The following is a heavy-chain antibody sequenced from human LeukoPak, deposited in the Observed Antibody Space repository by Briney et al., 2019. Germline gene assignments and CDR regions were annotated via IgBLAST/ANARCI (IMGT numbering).Heavy chain of an antibody. V-gene: IGHV3-48*01. CDR3: VRVVDGWFGWFDP. D-gene: IGHD6-19*01. J-gene: IGHJ5*02. CDR1: GFTFSSYS. Sequence: PGGSLRLSCAASGFTFSSYSMNWVRQAPGKGLEWVSYISSSSSTIYYADSVKGRFTISSDNSKNTLYLQMNSLRAEDTAVYYCVRVVDGWFGWFDPWGQGTLVTVSS. CDR2: ISSSSSTI.